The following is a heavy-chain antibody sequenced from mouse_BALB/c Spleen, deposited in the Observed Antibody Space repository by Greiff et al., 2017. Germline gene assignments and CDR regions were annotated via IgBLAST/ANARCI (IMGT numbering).Heavy chain of an antibody. Sequence: VQRVESGAELAKPGASVKMSCKASGYTFTSYWMHWVKQRPGQGLEWIGYINPSTGYTEYNQKFKDKATLTADKSSSTAYMQLSSLTSEDSAVYYCARYYRYAMDYWGQGTSVTVSS. CDR3: ARYYRYAMDY. V-gene: IGHV1-7*01. CDR2: INPSTGYT. J-gene: IGHJ4*01. CDR1: GYTFTSYW. D-gene: IGHD2-14*01.